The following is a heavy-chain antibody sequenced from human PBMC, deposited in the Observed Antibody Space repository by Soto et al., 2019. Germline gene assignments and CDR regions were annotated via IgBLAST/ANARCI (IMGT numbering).Heavy chain of an antibody. CDR3: AKGTESSGHEYPFDS. J-gene: IGHJ4*02. D-gene: IGHD5-12*01. V-gene: IGHV3-9*01. Sequence: PGVSLQISFLASRFPLDDYSMHWARKDPGKGLEWESGIRWNSENKGYADSLKGRLTIYRDNAKNSVYLHIYSLRGEDTAFYYCAKGTESSGHEYPFDSWGQGALVSVSS. CDR1: RFPLDDYS. CDR2: IRWNSENK.